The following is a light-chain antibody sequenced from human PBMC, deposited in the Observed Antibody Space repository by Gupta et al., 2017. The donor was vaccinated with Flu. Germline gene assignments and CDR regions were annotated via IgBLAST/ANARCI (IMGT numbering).Light chain of an antibody. CDR1: SIYIGAGYD. Sequence: QSVLTQPPSVSGAPGQGVTISCTGSSIYIGAGYDVHWYQQLPGTAPKLLIYGNNNRPSGVPDRFSGSKSDTSASLAITGLQAEDEADYYCQSYDSNWVVFGGGTTLTVL. CDR2: GNN. J-gene: IGLJ2*01. V-gene: IGLV1-40*01. CDR3: QSYDSNWVV.